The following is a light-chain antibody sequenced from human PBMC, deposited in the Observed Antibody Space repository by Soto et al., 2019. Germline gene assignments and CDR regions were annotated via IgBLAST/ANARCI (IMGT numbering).Light chain of an antibody. CDR3: QQYYSSPYT. CDR2: AAS. CDR1: QSVSTTY. J-gene: IGKJ2*01. Sequence: EIVLTQSPGTLSLSPGERATLSCWTSQSVSTTYLAWYQQKRGQAPRLLICAASSRATGIPERFSGSGSGTDFILTISRLEPEDFAVYYCQQYYSSPYTFGQGTELEI. V-gene: IGKV3-20*01.